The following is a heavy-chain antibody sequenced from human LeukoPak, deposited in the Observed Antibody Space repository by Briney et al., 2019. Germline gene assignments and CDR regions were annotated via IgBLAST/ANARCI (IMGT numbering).Heavy chain of an antibody. D-gene: IGHD2/OR15-2a*01. CDR1: GYSISSGYY. V-gene: IGHV4-38-2*01. Sequence: SETLSFTCAVSGYSISSGYYWGWIRQPPGKGLEWIGSIYHSRSTYYNPSLKSRVTISVDTSKNQFSLKLSSVTAAATAVYYCARPLTDPYWNXAFDIWGQGTMVTVSS. J-gene: IGHJ3*02. CDR2: IYHSRST. CDR3: ARPLTDPYWNXAFDI.